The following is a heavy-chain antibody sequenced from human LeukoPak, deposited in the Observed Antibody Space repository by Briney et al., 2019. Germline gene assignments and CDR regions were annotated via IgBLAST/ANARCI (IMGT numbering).Heavy chain of an antibody. D-gene: IGHD4/OR15-4a*01. CDR2: IYYSGST. CDR1: GGSISSSSYY. CDR3: ARRRIAYGEYYFDY. V-gene: IGHV4-39*01. J-gene: IGHJ4*02. Sequence: PSETLSLTCTVSGGSISSSSYYWGWIRQPPGKGLEWIGSIYYSGSTYYNPSLKSRVTISVHTSKNQFSLKLSSVTAADTAVYYCARRRIAYGEYYFDYWGQGTLVTVSS.